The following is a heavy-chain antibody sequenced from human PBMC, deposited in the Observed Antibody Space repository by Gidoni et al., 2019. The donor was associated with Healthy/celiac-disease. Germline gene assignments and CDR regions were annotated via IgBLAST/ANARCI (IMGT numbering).Heavy chain of an antibody. D-gene: IGHD3-16*01. J-gene: IGHJ4*02. CDR1: GCTFSSYA. V-gene: IGHV1-69*06. Sequence: QVQLVQSGAEVKKPGSSVKVSCTASGCTFSSYAISWVRQAPGQGLEWMGGIIPIFGTANYAQKFQGRVTITADKSTSTAYMELSSLRSEDTAVYYCARAGELTGFDYWGQGTLVTVSS. CDR2: IIPIFGTA. CDR3: ARAGELTGFDY.